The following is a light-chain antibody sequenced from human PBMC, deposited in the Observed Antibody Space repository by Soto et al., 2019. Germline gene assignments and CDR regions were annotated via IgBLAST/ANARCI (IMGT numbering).Light chain of an antibody. Sequence: DIQMTQSPSTLSASVGDRVTITCRASQSISSWLAWYQQKAGKAPKLLIYDASSLESGVPSRFSGSASGTEFTLTISSLQPDDFATDYCQQYNSYLWTFGQGTKVEIK. CDR1: QSISSW. J-gene: IGKJ1*01. CDR3: QQYNSYLWT. V-gene: IGKV1-5*01. CDR2: DAS.